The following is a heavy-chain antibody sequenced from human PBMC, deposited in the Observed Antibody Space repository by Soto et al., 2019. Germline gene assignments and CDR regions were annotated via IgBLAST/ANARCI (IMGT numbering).Heavy chain of an antibody. D-gene: IGHD2-2*01. CDR2: IDPRDSYV. V-gene: IGHV5-10-1*01. CDR1: GYTFTTFW. CDR3: SRLFCSTTTCDSWFDP. Sequence: GASLKISCTGFGYTFTTFWISWVRQMPGKGLEWMGRIDPRDSYVNYSPSFQGGVTISLDKSISTAYLQWGSLKASDTAMYYCSRLFCSTTTCDSWFDPWGQGTLVTVSS. J-gene: IGHJ5*02.